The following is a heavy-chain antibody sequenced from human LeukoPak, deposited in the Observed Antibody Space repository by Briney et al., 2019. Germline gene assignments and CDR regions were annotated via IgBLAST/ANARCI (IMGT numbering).Heavy chain of an antibody. CDR2: ISGSGAKT. J-gene: IGHJ5*02. CDR1: GFTFSTYA. D-gene: IGHD3-16*01. CDR3: ARLGWFDP. Sequence: GGSLRLSCAASGFTFSTYAMNWVRRAPGKGLEWVSAISGSGAKTYYADFVKGRFTISRDNSKNTLYLQMNSLRAEDTAVYYCARLGWFDPWGQGTLVTVSS. V-gene: IGHV3-23*01.